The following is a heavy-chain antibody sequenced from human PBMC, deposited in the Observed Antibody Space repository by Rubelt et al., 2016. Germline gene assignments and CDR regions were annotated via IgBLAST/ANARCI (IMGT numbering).Heavy chain of an antibody. J-gene: IGHJ5*02. D-gene: IGHD3-10*01. V-gene: IGHV2-5*02. CDR1: GFSLSTSGVG. Sequence: QITLKESGPTLVKPTQTLTLTCTFSGFSLSTSGVGVGWIRQPPGKALEWLELLYWDDDKRYSPSLKSRLTITKDTAKNQVVLTMTNMDPVDTATYYCAHLNIRGRYNWFDPWGQGTLVTVSS. CDR2: LYWDDDK. CDR3: AHLNIRGRYNWFDP.